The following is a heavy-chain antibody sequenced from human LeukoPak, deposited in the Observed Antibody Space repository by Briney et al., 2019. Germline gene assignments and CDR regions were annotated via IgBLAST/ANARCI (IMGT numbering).Heavy chain of an antibody. V-gene: IGHV3-23*01. Sequence: PGGSLRLSCAASGFTFSNYAMSWVRQAPGKGLEWVSAVSGSGDSTYYAGSVKGRFTISRDNSKNTVYLQMNSLRAEDTAVYYCAKFWDLGDYAIDYWGQGTLVTVSS. D-gene: IGHD4-17*01. CDR2: VSGSGDST. CDR3: AKFWDLGDYAIDY. J-gene: IGHJ4*02. CDR1: GFTFSNYA.